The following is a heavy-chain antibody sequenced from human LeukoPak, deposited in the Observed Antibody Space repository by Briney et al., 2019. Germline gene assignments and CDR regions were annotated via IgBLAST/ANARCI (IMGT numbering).Heavy chain of an antibody. Sequence: ASETLSLTCAVYGGSISSGGYYWSWIRQHPGKGLEWIGYIYYSGSTYYNPSLKSRVTISVDTSKNQFSLKLSSVTAADTAVYYCARENAYGDYGVYWGQGTLVTVSS. CDR3: ARENAYGDYGVY. D-gene: IGHD4-17*01. V-gene: IGHV4-31*11. CDR1: GGSISSGGYY. CDR2: IYYSGST. J-gene: IGHJ4*02.